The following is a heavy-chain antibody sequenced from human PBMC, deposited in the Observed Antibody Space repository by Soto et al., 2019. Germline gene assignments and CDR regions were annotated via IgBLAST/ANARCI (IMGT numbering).Heavy chain of an antibody. Sequence: SGPNAGEPTQTLTLTCTFSGFSLSTNGMGVGWIRQPPGKALEWLSLIYWHNDKRYSPSLKNRLTVTKDDSKNQVVLTMTDMDPVDTATYYCVHRRRDSGPNGDYWRPGLLVTASS. CDR1: GFSLSTNGMG. CDR2: IYWHNDK. J-gene: IGHJ4*02. CDR3: VHRRRDSGPNGDY. V-gene: IGHV2-5*01. D-gene: IGHD3-10*01.